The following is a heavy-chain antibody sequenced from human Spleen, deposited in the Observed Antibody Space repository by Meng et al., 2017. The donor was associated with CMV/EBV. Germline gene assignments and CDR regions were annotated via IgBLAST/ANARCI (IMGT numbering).Heavy chain of an antibody. D-gene: IGHD6-19*01. Sequence: SETLSLTCAVYGGSFSGYYWSWIRQPPGKGLEWIGEINHSGSTNYNPSLKSRVTISVDTSKNQFSLKLSSVTAADTAVYYCARGLGASGWYLNYYYYGMDVWGQGTTVTVSS. J-gene: IGHJ6*02. CDR2: INHSGST. CDR1: GGSFSGYY. V-gene: IGHV4-34*01. CDR3: ARGLGASGWYLNYYYYGMDV.